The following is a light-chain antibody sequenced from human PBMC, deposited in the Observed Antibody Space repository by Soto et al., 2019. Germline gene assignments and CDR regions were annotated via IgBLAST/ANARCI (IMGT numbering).Light chain of an antibody. Sequence: QSVLTQPPSVSGAPGQRVTISCTGSSSNIGSTYDVQWYQQLPGTAPKLLIHGNTNRPSGVPDRFSGSKSGSSASLAITGLQADDGADYYSHSYDDSLSVHYVFGTETKFTVL. CDR3: HSYDDSLSVHYV. CDR1: SSNIGSTYD. V-gene: IGLV1-40*01. J-gene: IGLJ1*01. CDR2: GNT.